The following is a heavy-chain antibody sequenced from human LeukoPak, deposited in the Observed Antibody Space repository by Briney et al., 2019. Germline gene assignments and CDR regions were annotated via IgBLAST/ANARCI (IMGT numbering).Heavy chain of an antibody. CDR3: TRDIGDFVSDF. Sequence: SETLSLTCTVSGGSISSGDYYWSWIRQPPGKGLEWIGYIYYSGTTHYNPSLQSRVTISADTSKDQFALDLRSVTAADTAVYYCTRDIGDFVSDFWGQGTLVTVSS. V-gene: IGHV4-30-4*01. CDR1: GGSISSGDYY. CDR2: IYYSGTT. D-gene: IGHD2-21*02. J-gene: IGHJ4*02.